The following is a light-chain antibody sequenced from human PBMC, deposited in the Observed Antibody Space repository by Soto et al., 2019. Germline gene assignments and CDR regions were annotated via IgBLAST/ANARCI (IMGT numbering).Light chain of an antibody. V-gene: IGKV1-39*01. CDR2: GAS. CDR1: QHIATS. CDR3: QQSSSVPRT. J-gene: IGKJ1*01. Sequence: DIQMTQSPSLLSASIGDRVTITCRASQHIATSLSWFQHKVGKAPTLLIYGASALQSGVPSRFSGNGSGTHFTLTISGLQPEDFATYYCQQSSSVPRTFGQGTRVDLK.